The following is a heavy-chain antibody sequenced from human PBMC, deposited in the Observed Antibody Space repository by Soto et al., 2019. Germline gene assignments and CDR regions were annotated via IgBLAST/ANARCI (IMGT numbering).Heavy chain of an antibody. J-gene: IGHJ4*02. CDR1: GGTFGSHG. CDR3: ARGAMANFDY. CDR2: LIAMLGTP. D-gene: IGHD5-18*01. V-gene: IGHV1-69*13. Sequence: SVKVSCKASGGTFGSHGVAWVRQAPGQGLEWMGGLIAMLGTPTYARKVQGRATITADESLTSSYLELRSLRSEDTAVYFCARGAMANFDYWGQGTVVTVSS.